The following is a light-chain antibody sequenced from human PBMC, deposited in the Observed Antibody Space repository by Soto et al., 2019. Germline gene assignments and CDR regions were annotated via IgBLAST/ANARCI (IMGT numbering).Light chain of an antibody. CDR1: QSVSSY. Sequence: EIVLTQSTATLSLSPGEGATLSCRASQSVSSYLAWYQQKPGQAPRLLIYDASNRATGIPARFSGSGSGTDFTLIIISLEPEDFAVYYCQQRSNWPVTFGLGTKVEV. CDR2: DAS. CDR3: QQRSNWPVT. V-gene: IGKV3-11*01. J-gene: IGKJ1*01.